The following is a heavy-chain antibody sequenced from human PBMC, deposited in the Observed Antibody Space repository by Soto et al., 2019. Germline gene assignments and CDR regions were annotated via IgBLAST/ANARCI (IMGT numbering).Heavy chain of an antibody. J-gene: IGHJ4*02. V-gene: IGHV4-39*01. D-gene: IGHD5-12*01. Sequence: SETLSLTCNVSGASISSYNYWGWFRQPPGKGLERIGSIIYRGDIMYNPSLQSQLNQFVDTSKNQFSLKLISVTAADTAVYYCVRHAQWIIRAYWGQGSLVTVS. CDR2: IIYRGDI. CDR1: GASISSYNY. CDR3: VRHAQWIIRAY.